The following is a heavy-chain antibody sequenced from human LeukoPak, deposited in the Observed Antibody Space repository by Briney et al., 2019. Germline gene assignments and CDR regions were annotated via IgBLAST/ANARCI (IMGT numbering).Heavy chain of an antibody. CDR1: GGSISSYY. CDR2: IYTSGST. CDR3: ARGYDDYVWGSYRPYFDY. D-gene: IGHD3-16*02. J-gene: IGHJ4*02. Sequence: SETLSLTCTDSGGSISSYYWSWIRQPAGKGLEWIGRIYTSGSTNYNPSLKSRVTMSVDTSKNQFSLKLSSVTAADTAVYYCARGYDDYVWGSYRPYFDYWGQGTLVTVSS. V-gene: IGHV4-4*07.